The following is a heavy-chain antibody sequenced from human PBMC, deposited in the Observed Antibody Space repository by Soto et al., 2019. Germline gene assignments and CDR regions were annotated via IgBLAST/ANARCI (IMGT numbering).Heavy chain of an antibody. D-gene: IGHD5-12*01. CDR1: GDSIINNY. J-gene: IGHJ5*02. CDR3: ARKGYDGGCFDP. V-gene: IGHV4-4*07. Sequence: QVQLQESGPGLVKPSETLSLTCTVSGDSIINNYWSWIRQSAGKGLEYIGRIYSSGSTIYNPSLRSRATMSVDTSKNQYSLKLTSVTAADTAMYYCARKGYDGGCFDPWGQGTLVTVSS. CDR2: IYSSGST.